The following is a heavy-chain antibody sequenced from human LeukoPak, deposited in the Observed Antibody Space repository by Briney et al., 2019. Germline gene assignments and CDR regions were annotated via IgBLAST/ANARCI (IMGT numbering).Heavy chain of an antibody. Sequence: SETLSLTCSVSGGSISSYYWSWIRQPPGKGLEWIGYIYYSGSTSYNPSLKSRVTISVDTSKNQFSLRLSSVTAADTAVYYCARVTGYIVEDYGRPAVGFYWGQGTLVTVSS. V-gene: IGHV4-59*01. J-gene: IGHJ4*02. D-gene: IGHD4-17*01. CDR1: GGSISSYY. CDR2: IYYSGST. CDR3: ARVTGYIVEDYGRPAVGFY.